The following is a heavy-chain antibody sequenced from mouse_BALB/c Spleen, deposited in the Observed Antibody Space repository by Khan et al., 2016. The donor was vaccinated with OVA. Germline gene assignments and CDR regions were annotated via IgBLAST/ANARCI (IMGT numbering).Heavy chain of an antibody. CDR3: ARGGYGGFAY. J-gene: IGHJ3*01. V-gene: IGHV1S135*01. Sequence: IQLVQSGPELVKPGASVKVSCKASGYAFTSYIMYWVKQSHGKSLEWIGYIDPYNGGTSYNQKFKGKATLTVDKSSTTAYMHLNSLTSEDSAVXYCARGGYGGFAYWGQGTLVTVSA. CDR1: GYAFTSYI. D-gene: IGHD2-2*01. CDR2: IDPYNGGT.